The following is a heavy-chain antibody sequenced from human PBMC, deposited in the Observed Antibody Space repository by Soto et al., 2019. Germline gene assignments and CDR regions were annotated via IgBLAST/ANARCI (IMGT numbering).Heavy chain of an antibody. Sequence: QSXGSLRLAFGASGFIFSISPVHWVRQAPGKGPEWVALISYDGTNKFYADSVKGRFTISRDNSKSTLYLQVDSLRPEDAAVYYCARDPKTYGGQHWAFNYFDSWGQGTLVTVSS. CDR3: ARDPKTYGGQHWAFNYFDS. D-gene: IGHD4-17*01. CDR2: ISYDGTNK. CDR1: GFIFSISP. V-gene: IGHV3-30-3*01. J-gene: IGHJ4*02.